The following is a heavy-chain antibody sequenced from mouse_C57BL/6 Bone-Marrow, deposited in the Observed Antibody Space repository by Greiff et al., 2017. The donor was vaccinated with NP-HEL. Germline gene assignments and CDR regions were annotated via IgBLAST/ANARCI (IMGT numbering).Heavy chain of an antibody. J-gene: IGHJ1*03. V-gene: IGHV1-76*01. CDR3: ARPSMAHWYFDV. CDR2: IYPGSGNT. CDR1: GYTFTDYY. Sequence: VQLQQSGAELVRPGASVKLSCKASGYTFTDYYINWVKQRPGQGLEWIARIYPGSGNTYYNEKFKGKATLTAEKSSSTAYMQLSSLTSEDSTVYFWARPSMAHWYFDVWGTGTTVTVSS. D-gene: IGHD2-10*01.